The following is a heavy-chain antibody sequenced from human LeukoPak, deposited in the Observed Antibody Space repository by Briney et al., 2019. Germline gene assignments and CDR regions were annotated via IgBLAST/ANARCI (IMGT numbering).Heavy chain of an antibody. Sequence: GGSLRLSCAASGFTFSSYAMSWVRQAPGKGLEWVSAISGSGGSTYYADSVKGRFTISRDNAKNSLYLQMNSLRAEDTAVYYCAREGGGYHAFDIWGQGTMVTVSS. CDR3: AREGGGYHAFDI. J-gene: IGHJ3*02. D-gene: IGHD1-26*01. CDR1: GFTFSSYA. V-gene: IGHV3-23*01. CDR2: ISGSGGST.